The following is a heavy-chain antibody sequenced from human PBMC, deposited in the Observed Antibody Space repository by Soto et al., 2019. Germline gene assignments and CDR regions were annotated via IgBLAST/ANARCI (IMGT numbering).Heavy chain of an antibody. CDR3: AKYRLAGGFDY. CDR1: GFTFSNYA. V-gene: IGHV3-23*04. J-gene: IGHJ4*02. D-gene: IGHD3-16*01. CDR2: VSATAGTT. Sequence: DVQLVDSGGGLVKPGGSLRLSCAASGFTFSNYAMSWVRQAPGKGLEWVSLVSATAGTTYYTDSVKGRFTISRDNSRNSVYLQMDRLRADDTAVYYCAKYRLAGGFDYWGQGPLVTVSS.